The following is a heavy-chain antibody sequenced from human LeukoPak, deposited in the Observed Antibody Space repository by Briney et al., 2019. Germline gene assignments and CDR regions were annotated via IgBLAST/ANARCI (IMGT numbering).Heavy chain of an antibody. CDR3: ARGVAGTGYYYYGMDV. Sequence: GSLRLSCAASGFTVSSNYMSWVRQAPGLRLEGVSVIYSGGSTYYADSVKGRFTISRDNSKNTLYLQMNSLRAEDTAVYYCARGVAGTGYYYYGMDVWGQGTTVTVSS. D-gene: IGHD6-19*01. J-gene: IGHJ6*02. CDR1: GFTVSSNY. CDR2: IYSGGST. V-gene: IGHV3-66*01.